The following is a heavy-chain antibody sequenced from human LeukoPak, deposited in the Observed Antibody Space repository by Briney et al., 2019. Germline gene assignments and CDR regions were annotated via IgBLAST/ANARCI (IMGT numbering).Heavy chain of an antibody. CDR3: ATARAEIMALDY. V-gene: IGHV3-11*01. D-gene: IGHD2-8*01. CDR1: GFTFSDYY. CDR2: ISSSGSTI. J-gene: IGHJ4*02. Sequence: GGSLRLSCAASGFTFSDYYMSWIRQAPGKGLEWVSYISSSGSTIYYADSVKGRFTISRDNAKNSLYLQMNSLRAEDTAVYYCATARAEIMALDYWGQGTLVTVSS.